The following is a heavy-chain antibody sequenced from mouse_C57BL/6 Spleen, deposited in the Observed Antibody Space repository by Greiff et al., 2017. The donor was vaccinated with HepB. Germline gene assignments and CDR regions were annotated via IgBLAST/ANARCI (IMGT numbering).Heavy chain of an antibody. CDR3: ARQGYGNYRFDY. CDR2: ISGGGGNT. Sequence: EVKLMESGGGLVKPGGSLKLSCAASGFTFSSYTMSWVRQTPEKRLEWVATISGGGGNTYYPDSVKGRFTISRDNAKNTLYLQMSSLRSEDTALYYCARQGYGNYRFDYWGQGTTLTVSS. CDR1: GFTFSSYT. J-gene: IGHJ2*01. D-gene: IGHD2-1*01. V-gene: IGHV5-9*01.